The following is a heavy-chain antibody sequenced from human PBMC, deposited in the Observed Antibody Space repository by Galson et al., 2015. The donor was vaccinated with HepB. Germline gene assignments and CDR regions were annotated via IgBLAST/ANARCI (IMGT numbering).Heavy chain of an antibody. CDR1: GFTFSSYW. CDR2: IKQDGSEK. CDR3: ARDLTIFGVVMDV. D-gene: IGHD3-3*01. J-gene: IGHJ6*02. Sequence: SLRLSCAASGFTFSSYWMSWVRQAPGKGLEWVANIKQDGSEKYYVDSVKGRFTISRDNAKNSLYLQMNSLRAEDTAVYYCARDLTIFGVVMDVWGQGTTVTVSS. V-gene: IGHV3-7*01.